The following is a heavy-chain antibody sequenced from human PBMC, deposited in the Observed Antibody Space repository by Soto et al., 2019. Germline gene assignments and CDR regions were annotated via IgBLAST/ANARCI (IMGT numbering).Heavy chain of an antibody. D-gene: IGHD3-10*01. CDR3: ARGRMVRGVIVRAIRLFDP. CDR1: GGSISSGGYY. Sequence: PSETLSLTCTVSGGSISSGGYYWSWIRQHPGKGLEWIGYIYYSGSTYYNPSLKSRVTISVDTSKNQFSLKLSSVTAADTAVYYCARGRMVRGVIVRAIRLFDPWGQGTLVTVSS. CDR2: IYYSGST. J-gene: IGHJ5*02. V-gene: IGHV4-31*03.